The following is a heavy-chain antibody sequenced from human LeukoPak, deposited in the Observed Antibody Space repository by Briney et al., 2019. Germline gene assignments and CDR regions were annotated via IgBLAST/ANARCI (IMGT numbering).Heavy chain of an antibody. V-gene: IGHV3-74*01. CDR3: ARDLTGSVHDY. D-gene: IGHD3-10*01. CDR1: GFTFSSYW. Sequence: GGSLRPSCAASGFTFSSYWMHWVRQAPGEGLVWVSRINTDGSSTIYADSVKGRFTISRDNAKNTLYLQMNSLRAEDTAVYYCARDLTGSVHDYWGQGTLVTVSS. CDR2: INTDGSST. J-gene: IGHJ4*02.